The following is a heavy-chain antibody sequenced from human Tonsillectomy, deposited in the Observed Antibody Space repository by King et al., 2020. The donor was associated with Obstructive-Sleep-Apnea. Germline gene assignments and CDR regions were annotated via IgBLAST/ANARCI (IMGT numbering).Heavy chain of an antibody. Sequence: VQLQQWGAGLLKPSETLSLTCAVYGGSFSGYYWSWIRQPPGKGLEWIGEINHSGSTNYNPSLKSRVTISVDTSKNQFSLKLSSMTAADTAVYYCARERTTDYGDLPDAFDIWGQGTMVIVSS. CDR3: ARERTTDYGDLPDAFDI. CDR1: GGSFSGYY. J-gene: IGHJ3*02. V-gene: IGHV4-34*01. D-gene: IGHD4-17*01. CDR2: INHSGST.